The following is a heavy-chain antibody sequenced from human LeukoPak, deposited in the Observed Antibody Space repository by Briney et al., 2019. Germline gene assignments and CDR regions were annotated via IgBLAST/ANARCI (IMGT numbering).Heavy chain of an antibody. CDR2: INPNSGGT. CDR3: ARELDCSSTSCYRLWFDP. D-gene: IGHD2-2*01. CDR1: GYTFTGYY. V-gene: IGHV1-2*02. Sequence: ASVKVSCKASGYTFTGYYMHWGGQAPGQGLDWMGWINPNSGGTNYAQKFQGRVTMTRDTSISTAYMELSRLRSDDTAVYYCARELDCSSTSCYRLWFDPWGQGTLVTVSS. J-gene: IGHJ5*02.